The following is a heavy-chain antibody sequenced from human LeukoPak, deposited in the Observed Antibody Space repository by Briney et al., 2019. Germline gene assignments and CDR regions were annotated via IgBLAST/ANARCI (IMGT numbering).Heavy chain of an antibody. Sequence: GGSLRLSCAASGFTFSSYGMHWVRQAPGKGLEWVSVIWYDGSNKYYADSVNGRFTIYRDNSKNTLYLQMNSLRAEDTAVYYCARGGWLQFNDAFDIWGQGTMVTVSS. CDR2: IWYDGSNK. D-gene: IGHD5-24*01. CDR1: GFTFSSYG. J-gene: IGHJ3*02. CDR3: ARGGWLQFNDAFDI. V-gene: IGHV3-33*01.